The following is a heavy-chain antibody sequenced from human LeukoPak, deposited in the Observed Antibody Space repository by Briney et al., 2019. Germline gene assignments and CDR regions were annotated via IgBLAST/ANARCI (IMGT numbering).Heavy chain of an antibody. Sequence: ASVKVSCKASGYTFTSYYMHWVRQAPGQGLEWMGIINPSGGSTSYAQKFQGRVTMTRDTSTSTVYMELSSLRSEDTAVYYCARGRGGYCSSTSCESDPWGQGTLVTASS. CDR1: GYTFTSYY. CDR3: ARGRGGYCSSTSCESDP. D-gene: IGHD2-2*01. CDR2: INPSGGST. V-gene: IGHV1-46*01. J-gene: IGHJ5*02.